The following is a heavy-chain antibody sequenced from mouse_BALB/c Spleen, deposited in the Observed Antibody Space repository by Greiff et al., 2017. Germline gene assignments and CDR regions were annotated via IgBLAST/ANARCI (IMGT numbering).Heavy chain of an antibody. Sequence: DVQLVESGGGLVKPGGSLKLSCAASGFTFSSYAMSWVRQTPEKRLEWVASISSGGSTYYPDSVKGRFTISRDNARNILYLQMSSLRSEDTAMYYCAREGGYAMDCWGQGTSVTVSS. D-gene: IGHD1-1*02. CDR3: AREGGYAMDC. V-gene: IGHV5-6-5*01. CDR1: GFTFSSYA. CDR2: ISSGGST. J-gene: IGHJ4*01.